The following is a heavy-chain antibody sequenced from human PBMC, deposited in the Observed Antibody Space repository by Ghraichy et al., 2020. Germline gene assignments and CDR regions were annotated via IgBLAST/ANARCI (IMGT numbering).Heavy chain of an antibody. Sequence: LSLTCAASGLTLSSYAMSWVRQAPGKGLEWVSGISGSGDTTYYADSVKGRLTISRDNSKNTLYLQMDSLRAEDTAVYYCAKYSAGGWFYFDYWGQGTLVTVSS. CDR3: AKYSAGGWFYFDY. J-gene: IGHJ4*02. CDR1: GLTLSSYA. D-gene: IGHD6-13*01. V-gene: IGHV3-23*01. CDR2: ISGSGDTT.